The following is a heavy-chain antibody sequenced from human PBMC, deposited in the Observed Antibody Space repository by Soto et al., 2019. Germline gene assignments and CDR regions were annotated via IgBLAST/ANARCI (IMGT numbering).Heavy chain of an antibody. V-gene: IGHV3-23*01. CDR2: ISGSGGST. CDR1: GFTFSSYA. CDR3: AKDVTGYSRIYYYGMDV. Sequence: GGSLRLSCAASGFTFSSYAMSWVRQAPGKGLEWVSAISGSGGSTYYADSVKGRFTISRDNSKNTLYLQMNSLRAEDTAVYYCAKDVTGYSRIYYYGMDVWGQGTKVTVSS. D-gene: IGHD6-13*01. J-gene: IGHJ6*02.